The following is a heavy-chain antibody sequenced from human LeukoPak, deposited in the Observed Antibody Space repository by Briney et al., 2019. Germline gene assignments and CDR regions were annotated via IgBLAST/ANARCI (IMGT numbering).Heavy chain of an antibody. Sequence: SETLSLTCTVSGGSISGGGYYWSWIRQHPGRGLEWIGYIYYSGSTYYNPSLKSRVTISVDTSKNQFSLKLSSVTAADTAVYYCATLTFGGVIEYWGQGTLVTVSS. D-gene: IGHD3-16*02. J-gene: IGHJ4*02. CDR2: IYYSGST. CDR3: ATLTFGGVIEY. V-gene: IGHV4-31*03. CDR1: GGSISGGGYY.